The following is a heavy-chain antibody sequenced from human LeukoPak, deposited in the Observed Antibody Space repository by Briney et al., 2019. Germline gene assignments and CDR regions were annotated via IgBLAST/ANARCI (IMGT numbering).Heavy chain of an antibody. Sequence: GGSLRLFCAASGFTFSSYAMHWVRQAPGKGLEWVAVISYDGSNKYYADSVKGRFTISRDNAKNSLYLQMNSLRAEDTAVYYCARDSVATMRFDYWGQGTLVTVSS. CDR1: GFTFSSYA. V-gene: IGHV3-30*04. D-gene: IGHD5-12*01. CDR2: ISYDGSNK. CDR3: ARDSVATMRFDY. J-gene: IGHJ4*02.